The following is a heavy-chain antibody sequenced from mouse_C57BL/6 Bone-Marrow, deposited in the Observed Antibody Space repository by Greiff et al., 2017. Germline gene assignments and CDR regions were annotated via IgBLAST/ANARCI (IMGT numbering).Heavy chain of an antibody. CDR1: GFTFSDYG. CDR2: ISSGSSTI. CDR3: ARSAMDY. Sequence: EVKLVESGGGLVKPGGSLKLSCAASGFTFSDYGMHWVRQAPEKGLEWVAYISSGSSTIYYADTVKGRFTISRDTAKNTLFLQMTRLRSEDTAMYYCARSAMDYWGQGTSVTVSS. V-gene: IGHV5-17*01. J-gene: IGHJ4*01.